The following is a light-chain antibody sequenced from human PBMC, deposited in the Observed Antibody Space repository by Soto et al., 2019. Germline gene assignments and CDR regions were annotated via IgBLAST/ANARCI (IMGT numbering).Light chain of an antibody. CDR3: QQYNNWPFIT. Sequence: EIVMTQYPATLSVSPGERATLSCRASQSVRGNLAWYQQKPGQSPRLLIYGASSRATGIPARFSGSGSGTEFTLTISSLQSEDFAVYYCQQYNNWPFITFGQGTRLEIK. V-gene: IGKV3-15*01. CDR2: GAS. J-gene: IGKJ5*01. CDR1: QSVRGN.